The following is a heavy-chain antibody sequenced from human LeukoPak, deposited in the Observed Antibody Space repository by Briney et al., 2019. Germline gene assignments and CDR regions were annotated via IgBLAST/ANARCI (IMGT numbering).Heavy chain of an antibody. CDR2: INAGNGNT. CDR3: ARVAFDSSGSVNWFDP. CDR1: GYTFTSYA. Sequence: ASVKVSCKASGYTFTSYAMHWVRQAPGQRLEWMGWINAGNGNTKYSQKFQGRVTITRDTSASTAYMELSSLRSEDTAVYYCARVAFDSSGSVNWFDPWGQGTLVTVSS. D-gene: IGHD3-22*01. V-gene: IGHV1-3*01. J-gene: IGHJ5*02.